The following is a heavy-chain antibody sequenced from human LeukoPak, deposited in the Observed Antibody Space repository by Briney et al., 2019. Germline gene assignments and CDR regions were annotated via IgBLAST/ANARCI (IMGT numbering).Heavy chain of an antibody. J-gene: IGHJ4*02. D-gene: IGHD3-22*01. CDR1: GGSISSSSYY. CDR3: ARVSDDSSGYYHY. V-gene: IGHV4-61*01. CDR2: IYYSGST. Sequence: SETLSLTCTVSGGSISSSSYYWSWIRQPPGKGLEWIGYIYYSGSTDYNPSLKSRVTISVDTSKNQFSLKLSSVTAADTAVYYCARVSDDSSGYYHYWGQGTLVTVSS.